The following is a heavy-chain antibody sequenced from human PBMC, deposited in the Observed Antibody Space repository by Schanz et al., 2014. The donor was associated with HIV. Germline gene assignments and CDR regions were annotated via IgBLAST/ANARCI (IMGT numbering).Heavy chain of an antibody. CDR2: ISGSGGST. CDR1: GFTLSHYW. CDR3: AKGGFYGDYVSYYYGLDV. D-gene: IGHD4-17*01. V-gene: IGHV3-23*04. Sequence: EVLLADSGGGLVQPGGSLRLSCTASGFTLSHYWMNWVRQTPGKGLEWVSAISGSGGSTYYADSVKGRFTISRDNSKNTLYLQMNSLRAEDTAVYYCAKGGFYGDYVSYYYGLDVWGQGTTVTVSS. J-gene: IGHJ6*02.